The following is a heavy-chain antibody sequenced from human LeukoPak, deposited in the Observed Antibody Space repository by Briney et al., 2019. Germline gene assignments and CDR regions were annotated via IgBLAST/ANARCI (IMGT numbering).Heavy chain of an antibody. D-gene: IGHD2-2*01. Sequence: SETLSLTCTVSGGSISSYYWSWIRQPPGKGLEWIGYIYYSGSTNYNPSLKSRVTISVDTSKNQFSLKLSSVTAADTAVYYCARDTIPAATYYYYGMDVWGRGTTVTVSS. CDR2: IYYSGST. CDR3: ARDTIPAATYYYYGMDV. J-gene: IGHJ6*02. CDR1: GGSISSYY. V-gene: IGHV4-59*01.